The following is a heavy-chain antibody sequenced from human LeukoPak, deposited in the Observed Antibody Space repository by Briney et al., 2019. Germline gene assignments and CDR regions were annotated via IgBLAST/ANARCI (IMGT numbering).Heavy chain of an antibody. J-gene: IGHJ3*02. CDR1: GYTFTGYY. CDR3: ATDAVERRYAFDI. V-gene: IGHV1-2*02. D-gene: IGHD1-1*01. CDR2: INPNSGGT. Sequence: ASVKVSCKASGYTFTGYYMHWVRQAPGQGLEWMGWINPNSGGTNYAQKFQGRVTMTEDTSTDTAYMELSSLRSEDTAVYYCATDAVERRYAFDIWGQGTMVTVSS.